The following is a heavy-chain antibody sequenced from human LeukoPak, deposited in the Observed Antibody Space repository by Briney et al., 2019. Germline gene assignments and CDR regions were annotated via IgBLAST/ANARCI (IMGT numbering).Heavy chain of an antibody. CDR3: ARGARAGYNLEPFDY. D-gene: IGHD5-24*01. CDR2: IYYSGST. CDR1: GGSMSSYY. Sequence: SETLSLTCPVSGGSMSSYYWSWVRQPPGKGLEWIGYIYYSGSTKYNPSLKSRLTISVDTSKNQFSLKLSSVTAADRAVYYCARGARAGYNLEPFDYWGQGTLVTVSS. J-gene: IGHJ4*02. V-gene: IGHV4-59*08.